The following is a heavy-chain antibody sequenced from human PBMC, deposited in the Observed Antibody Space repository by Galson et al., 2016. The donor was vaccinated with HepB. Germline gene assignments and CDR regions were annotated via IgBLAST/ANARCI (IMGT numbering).Heavy chain of an antibody. CDR1: GFTFSSYG. V-gene: IGHV3-30*18. CDR3: AKDLGTGYVHDIHY. Sequence: SLRLSCAASGFTFSSYGMHWVRQAPGKGLEWVAAIFYDGSNRYYAASVKGRFTISRDNSKNTVYVQMNSLRAEDTAVYYCAKDLGTGYVHDIHYWGQGIPVIVSS. CDR2: IFYDGSNR. D-gene: IGHD3-9*01. J-gene: IGHJ4*02.